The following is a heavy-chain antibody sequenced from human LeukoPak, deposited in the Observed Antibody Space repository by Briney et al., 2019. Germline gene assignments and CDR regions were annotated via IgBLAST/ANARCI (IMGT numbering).Heavy chain of an antibody. CDR1: GYTFSTYD. J-gene: IGHJ6*03. D-gene: IGHD3-3*01. Sequence: GASVKVSCTASGYTFSTYDINWVRQTSGHGLEWMGWMNPKSGNTNYAQKFQGRVTFRRNTTINTAYMELSGLRSEDTAVYYCARGIVQITLLRFYMDVWGKGTTVSVSS. V-gene: IGHV1-8*03. CDR3: ARGIVQITLLRFYMDV. CDR2: MNPKSGNT.